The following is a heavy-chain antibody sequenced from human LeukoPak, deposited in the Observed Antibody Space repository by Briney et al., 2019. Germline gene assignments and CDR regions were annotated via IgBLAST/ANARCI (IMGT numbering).Heavy chain of an antibody. CDR3: ARVVSSSSSGYPFDY. CDR1: GFTFTSYW. D-gene: IGHD6-6*01. V-gene: IGHV3-74*01. CDR2: VNSDGSSA. J-gene: IGHJ4*02. Sequence: PGGSLRLSCAASGFTFTSYWMHWVRQAPGKGLVWVSRVNSDGSSATYADSVKGRFTISRDNAKNTLYLQMNSLRAEDTAVYYCARVVSSSSSGYPFDYWGQGTLVTVSS.